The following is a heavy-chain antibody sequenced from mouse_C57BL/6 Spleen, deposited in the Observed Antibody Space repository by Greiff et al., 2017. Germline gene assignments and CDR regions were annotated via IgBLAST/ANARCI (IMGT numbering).Heavy chain of an antibody. CDR3: ASNWGPVDDFDY. CDR1: GYAFSSSW. J-gene: IGHJ2*01. V-gene: IGHV1-82*01. D-gene: IGHD4-1*01. Sequence: VQLQQSGPELVKPGASVKISCKASGYAFSSSWMNWVKQRPGKGLEWIGRIYPGDGATNYNGQFKGKATLTADQSSSTAYMQLCSLTSEDSAVYICASNWGPVDDFDYWGQGTTLTDSS. CDR2: IYPGDGAT.